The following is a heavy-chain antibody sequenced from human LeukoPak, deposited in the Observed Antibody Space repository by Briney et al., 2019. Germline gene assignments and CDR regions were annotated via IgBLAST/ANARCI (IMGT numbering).Heavy chain of an antibody. CDR3: AELGITMIGGV. V-gene: IGHV3-7*01. D-gene: IGHD3-10*02. CDR1: GFTFSSYW. Sequence: PGGSLRLSCAASGFTFSSYWMIWVRQAPGKALEWVANIKQDGSEKFYVDSVKGRFTISRDNAKNSLYLQMNSLRPEDTAVYYCAELGITMIGGVWGKGTTVTISS. J-gene: IGHJ6*04. CDR2: IKQDGSEK.